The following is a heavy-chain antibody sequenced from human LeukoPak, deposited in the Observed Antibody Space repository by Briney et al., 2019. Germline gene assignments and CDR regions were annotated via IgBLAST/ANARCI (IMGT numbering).Heavy chain of an antibody. D-gene: IGHD3-22*01. Sequence: QTGGSLRLSCAASGFTFSSYEMNWVRQAPGKGLEWVSYISSSGSTIYYADSVKGRFTISRDNAKNSLYLQMNSLRAEDTAVYYCARDNYDSSTPYYFDYWGQGTLVTVSS. V-gene: IGHV3-48*03. CDR3: ARDNYDSSTPYYFDY. J-gene: IGHJ4*02. CDR1: GFTFSSYE. CDR2: ISSSGSTI.